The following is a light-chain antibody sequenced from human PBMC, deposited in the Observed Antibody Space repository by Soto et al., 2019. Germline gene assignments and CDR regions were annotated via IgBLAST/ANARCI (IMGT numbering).Light chain of an antibody. CDR1: KNDIGVYDF. CDR3: KSYAGSNTYV. J-gene: IGLJ1*01. CDR2: EVV. V-gene: IGLV2-8*01. Sequence: QPVLTQPPSASGSPGQSVTIFCTGTKNDIGVYDFVSWYQHHPGKAPRLIIYEVVQRPSGVPDRFSGSKSGNTASLTVSGLQAADEADYFCKSYAGSNTYVFGSGTKLTVL.